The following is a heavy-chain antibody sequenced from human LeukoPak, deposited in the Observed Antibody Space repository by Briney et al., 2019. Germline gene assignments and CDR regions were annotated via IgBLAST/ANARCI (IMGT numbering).Heavy chain of an antibody. J-gene: IGHJ4*02. V-gene: IGHV3-23*01. D-gene: IGHD3-22*01. CDR2: ISGSGGST. CDR1: GFTFSSYA. Sequence: PGGSLRLSCAASGFTFSSYAMTWVHQAPGKGLEWVSVISGSGGSTYYADSVKGRFTISRDNSKNTLYLQMNSLRAEDTAVYYCARLSSYYYDSTGYFRFWGQGTLVTVSS. CDR3: ARLSSYYYDSTGYFRF.